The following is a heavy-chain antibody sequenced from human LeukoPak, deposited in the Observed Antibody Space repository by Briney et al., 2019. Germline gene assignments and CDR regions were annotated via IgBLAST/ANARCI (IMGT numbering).Heavy chain of an antibody. CDR3: AKDQGSSGIFVRLDC. D-gene: IGHD1-14*01. J-gene: IGHJ4*02. V-gene: IGHV3-30*18. CDR2: ISYDGSNK. Sequence: GGSLRLSCAASGFTFSTYGIHWVRQAPGKGLEWVAVISYDGSNKYYADSVKGRFTISRDNSKNTLFLQMNSLRAEDTALYYCAKDQGSSGIFVRLDCWGQGTLVTVSS. CDR1: GFTFSTYG.